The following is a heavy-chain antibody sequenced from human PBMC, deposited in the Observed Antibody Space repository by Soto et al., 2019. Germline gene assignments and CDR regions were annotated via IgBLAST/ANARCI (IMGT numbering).Heavy chain of an antibody. D-gene: IGHD3-10*01. CDR1: GGSISSGGYY. CDR2: IYYSGST. J-gene: IGHJ4*02. Sequence: QVQLQESGPGLVKPSQTLSLTCTVSGGSISSGGYYWSWIRQHPGKGLEWIGYIYYSGSTYYNPSLKRRATISVDTSKNHFPLKVRSVTAADPAVYYCASGGSGSYYFDSWGQGTLVTVSS. V-gene: IGHV4-31*03. CDR3: ASGGSGSYYFDS.